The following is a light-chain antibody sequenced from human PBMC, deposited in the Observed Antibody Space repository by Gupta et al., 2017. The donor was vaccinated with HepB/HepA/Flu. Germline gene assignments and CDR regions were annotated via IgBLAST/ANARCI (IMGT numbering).Light chain of an antibody. V-gene: IGLV2-14*03. CDR2: DVS. CDR3: SSYTISSIWV. J-gene: IGLJ3*02. CDR1: SSDVGANDY. Sequence: QSALTHPASVSVSPGQSVTISCTVTSSDVGANDYVSWYQQHPGKAPKLIIFDVSVRPSGISHRLSGSRSGNTASLTISGLQAEDEADYYCSSYTISSIWVFGGGTKVTVL.